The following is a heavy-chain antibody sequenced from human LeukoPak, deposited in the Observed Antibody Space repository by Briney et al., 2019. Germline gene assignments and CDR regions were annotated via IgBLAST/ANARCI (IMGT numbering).Heavy chain of an antibody. V-gene: IGHV1-69*13. Sequence: GVSVKVSCKASGGTFSSYAISWVRQAPGQGLEWMGGIIPIFGTANYAQKFQGRVTITADESTSSAYMELSSLRSEDTAVYYCARGGMVMRWFDPWGQGTLVTVSS. J-gene: IGHJ5*02. CDR1: GGTFSSYA. CDR3: ARGGMVMRWFDP. D-gene: IGHD3-16*01. CDR2: IIPIFGTA.